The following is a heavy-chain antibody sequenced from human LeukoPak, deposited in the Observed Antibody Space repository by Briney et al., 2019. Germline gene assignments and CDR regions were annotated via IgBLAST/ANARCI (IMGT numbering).Heavy chain of an antibody. J-gene: IGHJ4*02. D-gene: IGHD4-17*01. V-gene: IGHV4-59*01. CDR3: ARTPATTWTNHFDY. Sequence: PSATLSLTCTVSGGSISTYYWNWIRQSPGEGLEWLGYMYYSGSTNYNPSLKSRVTISVDTSKNESSLKLSSVTAADTAVYYCARTPATTWTNHFDYWGQGTLVTVSS. CDR1: GGSISTYY. CDR2: MYYSGST.